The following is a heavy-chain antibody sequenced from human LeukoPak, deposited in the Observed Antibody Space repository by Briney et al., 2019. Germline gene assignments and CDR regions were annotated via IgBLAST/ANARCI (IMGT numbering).Heavy chain of an antibody. V-gene: IGHV4-39*01. Sequence: NTSETLSLTCTVSGGSISSSGYYWGWIRQPPGKGLEWIGSIYYSGSTYYNPSLKSRVTISVDTSKNQFSLKLSSVTAADTAVYYCARSDWFDPWGQGTLVTVSS. CDR2: IYYSGST. CDR3: ARSDWFDP. J-gene: IGHJ5*02. CDR1: GGSISSSGYY.